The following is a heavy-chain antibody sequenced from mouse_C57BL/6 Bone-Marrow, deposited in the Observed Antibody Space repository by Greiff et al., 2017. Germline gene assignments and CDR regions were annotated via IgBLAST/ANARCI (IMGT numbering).Heavy chain of an antibody. V-gene: IGHV1-64*01. D-gene: IGHD3-2*02. CDR3: AREDSSGYLFAY. CDR1: GYTFTSYW. Sequence: QVQLQQSGAELVKPGASVKISCKASGYTFTSYWMHWVKQRPGQGLEWIGMIHPNSGSTNYNEKFKSKATLTVDKSSSTAYMQLSSLTSEDSAVYYCAREDSSGYLFAYWGQGTLVTVSA. J-gene: IGHJ3*01. CDR2: IHPNSGST.